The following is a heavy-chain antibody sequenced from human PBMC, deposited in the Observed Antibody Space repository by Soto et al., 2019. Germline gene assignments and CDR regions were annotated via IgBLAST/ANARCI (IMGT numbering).Heavy chain of an antibody. D-gene: IGHD3-3*01. V-gene: IGHV3-7*03. Sequence: HPGGSLRLSCVASGFDFSRYYMNWVRQAPGKGLEWVADIKEDGSEKYYVDSVKGRFTISRDNTKNSIYLQMNSLRAEDTAVYYCARAPYYDFDRADYWGQGTLVTVSS. CDR2: IKEDGSEK. CDR3: ARAPYYDFDRADY. CDR1: GFDFSRYY. J-gene: IGHJ4*02.